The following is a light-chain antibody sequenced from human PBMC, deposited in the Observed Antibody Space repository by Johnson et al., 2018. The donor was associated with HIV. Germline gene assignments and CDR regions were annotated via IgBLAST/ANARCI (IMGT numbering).Light chain of an antibody. CDR1: SSNIGNNY. J-gene: IGLJ1*01. Sequence: QAVLTQPPSVSAAPGQKVTISCSGSSSNIGNNYVSWYQQLPGTAPKLLIYDNNKRPSGIPDRFSGSKSGTLATLGITGLQTGDEADYYCGTWDSSLRKVFAPGTKVTVL. V-gene: IGLV1-51*01. CDR2: DNN. CDR3: GTWDSSLRKV.